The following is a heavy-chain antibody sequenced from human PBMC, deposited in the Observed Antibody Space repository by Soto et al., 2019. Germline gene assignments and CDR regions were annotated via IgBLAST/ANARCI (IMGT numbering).Heavy chain of an antibody. V-gene: IGHV1-18*01. D-gene: IGHD2-15*01. CDR1: GYTFTSYG. CDR2: ISAYNGNT. J-gene: IGHJ6*02. Sequence: GASVKVSYKASGYTFTSYGISWVRQAPGQGLEWMGWISAYNGNTNYAQKLQGRVTMTTDTSTSTAYMELRSLRSDDTAVYYCARRYCSGGSCWVGYYYYGMDVWGQGTTVTVSS. CDR3: ARRYCSGGSCWVGYYYYGMDV.